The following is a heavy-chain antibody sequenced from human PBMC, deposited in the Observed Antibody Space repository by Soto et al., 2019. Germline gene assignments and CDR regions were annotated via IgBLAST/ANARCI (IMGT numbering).Heavy chain of an antibody. V-gene: IGHV4-39*01. J-gene: IGHJ6*03. CDR1: GGSISSSSYY. Sequence: QLQLQESGPGLVKPSETLSLTCTVSGGSISSSSYYWGWIRQPPGKGLEWIGSIYYSGSTYYNPSLKRRVPISVDTSKNQFSLKLSSVTAADTAVYYCARPRGYCSGGSCYRAPMDVWGKGTTVTVSS. D-gene: IGHD2-15*01. CDR3: ARPRGYCSGGSCYRAPMDV. CDR2: IYYSGST.